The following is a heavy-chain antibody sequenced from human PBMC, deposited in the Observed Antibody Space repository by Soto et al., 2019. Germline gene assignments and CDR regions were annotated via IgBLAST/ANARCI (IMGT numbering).Heavy chain of an antibody. CDR1: GGSISSYY. Sequence: SETLSLTCTVSGGSISSYYWSWIRQPPGKGLEWIGYIYYSGSTNYNPSLKSRVTISVDTSKNQFSLKLSSVTAADTAVYYCARSYYDYIWGSYRQQLGFDPWGQGTLVTVSS. CDR2: IYYSGST. J-gene: IGHJ5*02. V-gene: IGHV4-59*01. CDR3: ARSYYDYIWGSYRQQLGFDP. D-gene: IGHD3-16*02.